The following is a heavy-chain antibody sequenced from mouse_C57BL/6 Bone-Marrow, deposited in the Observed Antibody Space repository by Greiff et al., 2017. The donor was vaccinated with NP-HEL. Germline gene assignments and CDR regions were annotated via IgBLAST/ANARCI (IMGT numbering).Heavy chain of an antibody. D-gene: IGHD1-1*01. CDR3: ARQIYYYGSSLAWFAY. CDR2: IYPRSGNT. CDR1: GYTFTSYG. J-gene: IGHJ3*01. Sequence: VQLQQSGAELARPGASVKLSCKASGYTFTSYGISWVKQRTGQGLEWIGEIYPRSGNTYYNEKFKGKATLTADKSSSTAYMELRSLTSEDSAVYFCARQIYYYGSSLAWFAYWGQGTLVTVSA. V-gene: IGHV1-81*01.